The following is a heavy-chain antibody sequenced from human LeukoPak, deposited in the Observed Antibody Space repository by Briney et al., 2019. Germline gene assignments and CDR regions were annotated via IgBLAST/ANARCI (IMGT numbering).Heavy chain of an antibody. J-gene: IGHJ4*02. V-gene: IGHV3-9*01. CDR1: GFTFDDYA. Sequence: GGSLRLSCAASGFTFDDYAMHWVRQAPGKGLEWVSGISWYGGSIGYADSVKGRFTISRDNAKNSLFLQMNSLRAEDTAMYYCARTGYDSSGYYSDYWGQGTLVTVSS. CDR2: ISWYGGSI. CDR3: ARTGYDSSGYYSDY. D-gene: IGHD3-22*01.